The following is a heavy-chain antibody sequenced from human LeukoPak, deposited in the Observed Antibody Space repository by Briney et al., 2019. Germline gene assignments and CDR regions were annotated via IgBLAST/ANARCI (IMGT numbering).Heavy chain of an antibody. CDR2: IFPIFGTA. CDR1: GGTFSSYA. Sequence: GASVKVSCKASGGTFSSYAISWVRQAPGQGLEGMGGIFPIFGTANYAQKFQGRVTITADESTSTAYMELSSLRSEDTAVYYCATNEQWLARSNWFDPWGQGTLVTVSS. D-gene: IGHD6-19*01. V-gene: IGHV1-69*13. CDR3: ATNEQWLARSNWFDP. J-gene: IGHJ5*02.